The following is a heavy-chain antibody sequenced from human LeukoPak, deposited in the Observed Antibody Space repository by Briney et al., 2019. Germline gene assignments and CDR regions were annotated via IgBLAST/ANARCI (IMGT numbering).Heavy chain of an antibody. J-gene: IGHJ4*02. D-gene: IGHD3-10*01. CDR1: GFSFDTYA. CDR2: IWHDGSHK. CDR3: AREIFGSGSYPHF. V-gene: IGHV3-33*01. Sequence: GRSLRVSCAASGFSFDTYAMHWVRQAPGQGLEGVALIWHDGSHKFYSNSVRGQFTISRDNSKNTVYLQMNNLRPDDTAVYYCAREIFGSGSYPHFWGQGTLVTVSS.